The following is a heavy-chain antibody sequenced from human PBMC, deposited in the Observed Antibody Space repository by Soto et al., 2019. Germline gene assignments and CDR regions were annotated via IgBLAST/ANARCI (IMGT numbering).Heavy chain of an antibody. CDR3: ARDLNSDGYSRVTYNYYGLDV. Sequence: QVQLVEFGGGVVQPRRSLRLACAASGFTFNNYAMHWVRQAPGKGLEWVAIIWYDGSQKYYADSVKGRFTISRDNSKNTLYQKMNSLRAEATALYFCARDLNSDGYSRVTYNYYGLDVWGQGTTVTVSS. D-gene: IGHD5-12*01. CDR2: IWYDGSQK. V-gene: IGHV3-33*01. J-gene: IGHJ6*02. CDR1: GFTFNNYA.